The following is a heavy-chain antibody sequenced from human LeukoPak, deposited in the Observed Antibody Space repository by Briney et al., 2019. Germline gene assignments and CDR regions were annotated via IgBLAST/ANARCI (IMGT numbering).Heavy chain of an antibody. CDR3: ARTTGTTVTSDWYFDL. Sequence: SETLSLTCTVSGGSISSYYWSWIRQPAGKGLEWIGRISTSGSTNYNPSLNSRVTISVDKSKNQFSLKLSSVTAADTAVYYCARTTGTTVTSDWYFDLWGHDTLVTVSS. CDR2: ISTSGST. D-gene: IGHD1-7*01. CDR1: GGSISSYY. J-gene: IGHJ2*01. V-gene: IGHV4-4*07.